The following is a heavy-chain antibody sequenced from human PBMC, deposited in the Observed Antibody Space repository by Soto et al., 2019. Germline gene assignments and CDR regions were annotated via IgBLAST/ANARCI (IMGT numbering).Heavy chain of an antibody. CDR1: GYTFTSYD. Sequence: ASVKVSCKASGYTFTSYDINWVRQATGQGLEWMGWMNPNSGNTGYAQKFQGRVTMTRNTSISTAYMELSSLRSEDTAVYYCARGRAEGFWSGYYGMDVWGQGTTVTVSS. D-gene: IGHD3-3*01. CDR3: ARGRAEGFWSGYYGMDV. V-gene: IGHV1-8*01. J-gene: IGHJ6*02. CDR2: MNPNSGNT.